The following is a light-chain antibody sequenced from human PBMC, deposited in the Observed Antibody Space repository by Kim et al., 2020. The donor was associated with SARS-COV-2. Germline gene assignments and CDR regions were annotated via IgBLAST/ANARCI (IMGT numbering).Light chain of an antibody. CDR2: DTS. J-gene: IGKJ5*01. CDR3: QQRSNWPIT. CDR1: QSVGSQ. Sequence: DIVLTQSPATLSLSPGERATLSCRASQSVGSQLAWYQQKPGQGPRLLVHDTSNRATGIPARFSGSGSGTDFTLTISSLEPEDVAVYYCQQRSNWPITFGQGTRLEIK. V-gene: IGKV3-11*01.